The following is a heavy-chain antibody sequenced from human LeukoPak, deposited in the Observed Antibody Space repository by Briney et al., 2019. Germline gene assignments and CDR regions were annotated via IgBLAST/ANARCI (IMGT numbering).Heavy chain of an antibody. J-gene: IGHJ3*01. Sequence: TSETLSPTCSVSGVSIYSSTYYWAWIRQPPGKGLECIGSIYYNEDTFHNPSLKSRLTISVVTSANLFSLRLTSGTAADTATYYCARQPAAGNDGFDVWGQGTVVTVSS. CDR2: IYYNEDT. D-gene: IGHD2-2*01. CDR1: GVSIYSSTYY. CDR3: ARQPAAGNDGFDV. V-gene: IGHV4-39*01.